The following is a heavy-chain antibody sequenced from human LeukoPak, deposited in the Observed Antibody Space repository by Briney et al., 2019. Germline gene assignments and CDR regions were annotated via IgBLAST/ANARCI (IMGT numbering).Heavy chain of an antibody. CDR3: AKDHDFWSGYYPFDY. J-gene: IGHJ4*02. CDR1: GFTSSSYA. D-gene: IGHD3-3*01. V-gene: IGHV3-23*01. Sequence: GGSLRHSCAASGFTSSSYAMSWVRQAPGKGLEWVSAISGSGGSTYYADSVKGRFTISRDNSKNTLYLQMNSLRAEDTAVYYCAKDHDFWSGYYPFDYWGQGTLVTVSS. CDR2: ISGSGGST.